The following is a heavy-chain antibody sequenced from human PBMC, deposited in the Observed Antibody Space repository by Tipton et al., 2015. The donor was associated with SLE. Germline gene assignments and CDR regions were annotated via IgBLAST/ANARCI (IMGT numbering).Heavy chain of an antibody. V-gene: IGHV1-46*01. J-gene: IGHJ3*02. CDR3: ARKGVLQTFDI. D-gene: IGHD3-10*01. CDR2: INPSGGST. Sequence: QVQLVQSGAEVKKPGASVKVSCKASGYTFTSYYMHWVRQAPGQGLEWMGIINPSGGSTSYAQKFQGRVTMTRDTSTSTVYMELRSLRSDDTAVYYCARKGVLQTFDIWGQGTMVTVSS. CDR1: GYTFTSYY.